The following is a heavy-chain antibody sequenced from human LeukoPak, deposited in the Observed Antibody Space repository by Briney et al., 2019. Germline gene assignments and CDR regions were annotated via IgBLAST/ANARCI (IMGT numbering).Heavy chain of an antibody. V-gene: IGHV1-46*01. D-gene: IGHD1-1*01. CDR2: INPSGSSA. CDR3: ARMTTGVLDY. Sequence: ASVKVSCKASGYTFSRYHMSWVRQAPGQGLEWMGIINPSGSSAGYTQKFQGRVTMTRDTSTSTVYLDLSSLRSEDTAVYYCARMTTGVLDYWGQGTLVTVSS. J-gene: IGHJ4*02. CDR1: GYTFSRYH.